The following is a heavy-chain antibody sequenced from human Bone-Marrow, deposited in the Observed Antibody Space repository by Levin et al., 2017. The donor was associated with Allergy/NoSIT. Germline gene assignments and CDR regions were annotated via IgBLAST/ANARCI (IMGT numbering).Heavy chain of an antibody. CDR3: ARREAVPGTPYDY. CDR1: GAPFTGFY. Sequence: SQTLSLTCTVAGAPFTGFYWTWIRQSPGKGLEWLGHIYFSGSTDYHPSLGSRVTISSDSSKNQFSLKLTSVTAADTAVYYCARREAVPGTPYDYWGQGTLVTVAS. D-gene: IGHD6-19*01. CDR2: IYFSGST. V-gene: IGHV4-59*01. J-gene: IGHJ4*02.